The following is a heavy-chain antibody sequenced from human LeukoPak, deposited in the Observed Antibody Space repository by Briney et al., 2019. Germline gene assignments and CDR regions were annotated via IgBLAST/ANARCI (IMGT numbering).Heavy chain of an antibody. CDR2: IYYSGST. CDR3: ARNGDYPGDWFDP. V-gene: IGHV4-61*01. J-gene: IGHJ5*02. D-gene: IGHD3-10*01. CDR1: GGSVSSGSYY. Sequence: PSETLSLTCTVSGGSVSSGSYYWSWIRQPPGKGLEWIGYIYYSGSTNYNPSLKSRVTISVDTSKNQFSLKLSSVTTADTAVYYCARNGDYPGDWFDPWGQGTLVAVSS.